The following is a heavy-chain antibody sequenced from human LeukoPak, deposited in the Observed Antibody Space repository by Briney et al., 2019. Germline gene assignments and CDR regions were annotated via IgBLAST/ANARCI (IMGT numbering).Heavy chain of an antibody. CDR3: ARRSLREAYNRFDP. CDR1: GGSISSGDYY. D-gene: IGHD3-10*01. Sequence: SETLSLTCTVSGGSISSGDYYWSWIRQPPGKGLEWIAYMYYSGSTYYNPSLKSRVTMSADTSKNQFSLRVTSVTAADTALYYCARRSLREAYNRFDPWGQGTLVTVSS. CDR2: MYYSGST. J-gene: IGHJ5*02. V-gene: IGHV4-30-4*01.